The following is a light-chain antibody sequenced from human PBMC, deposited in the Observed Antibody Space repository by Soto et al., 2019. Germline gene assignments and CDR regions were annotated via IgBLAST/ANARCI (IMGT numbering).Light chain of an antibody. CDR2: RAS. V-gene: IGKV3-15*01. Sequence: EIVMTQSPATLSVSPGERATLSCRASQNIYSNVAWYQQRPGQAPRLLIYRASTRATGIPARFSGSGSGTEFTLTLRSLQSEDFTVYACRQDHNLWAFGQGTKVEIK. CDR3: RQDHNLWA. CDR1: QNIYSN. J-gene: IGKJ1*01.